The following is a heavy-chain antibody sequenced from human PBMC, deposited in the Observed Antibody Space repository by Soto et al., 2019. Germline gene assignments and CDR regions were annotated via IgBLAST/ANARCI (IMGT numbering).Heavy chain of an antibody. V-gene: IGHV4-59*01. CDR3: ARGDSNPWHLDYFDP. CDR1: GGSISTYY. Sequence: QVQLQESGPGLVKPSETLSLTCTVSGGSISTYYWSWIRQPLGKGLEWIGYIYYSGIANYNPSLKSRVTIXXDXSXXHYSLKLSSVTAADTAVYSGARGDSNPWHLDYFDPWGQGALVTVSS. J-gene: IGHJ4*02. CDR2: IYYSGIA. D-gene: IGHD6-13*01.